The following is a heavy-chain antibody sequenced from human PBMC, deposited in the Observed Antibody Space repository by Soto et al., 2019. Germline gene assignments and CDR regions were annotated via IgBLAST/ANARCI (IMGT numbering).Heavy chain of an antibody. CDR3: ASLGIIAAAGGLNFDY. J-gene: IGHJ4*02. Sequence: QLQLQESGPGLVKPSETLSLTCTVSGGSISSSSYYWGWIRQPPGKGLEWIGSIYYSGSTYYNPSLKSRVTISVDTSKNQFSLKLSSVTAADTAVYYCASLGIIAAAGGLNFDYWGPGTLVTVSS. CDR2: IYYSGST. CDR1: GGSISSSSYY. D-gene: IGHD6-13*01. V-gene: IGHV4-39*01.